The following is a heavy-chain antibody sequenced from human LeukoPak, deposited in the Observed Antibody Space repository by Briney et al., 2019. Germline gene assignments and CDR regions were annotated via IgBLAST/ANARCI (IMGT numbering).Heavy chain of an antibody. D-gene: IGHD3-22*01. CDR1: GFSFSSYS. CDR3: ATVYLLTYYYDTSGYYPFDY. V-gene: IGHV3-48*01. Sequence: GGSLRLSCAASGFSFSSYSMNWVRQAPGKGLERVSYISSSGSTIYYADSVKGRFTISRDNAKNSLYLQMNTLGAEDTAVYYCATVYLLTYYYDTSGYYPFDYWGQGTLVTVSS. CDR2: ISSSGSTI. J-gene: IGHJ4*02.